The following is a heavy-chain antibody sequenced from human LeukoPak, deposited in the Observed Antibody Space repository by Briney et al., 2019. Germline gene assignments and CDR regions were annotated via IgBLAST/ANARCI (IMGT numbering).Heavy chain of an antibody. Sequence: ASVKVSCKASGYTFTGYYVCWVRQAPGQGLEWMGWINPNSGVTDSTEKFQDRVTMTRDTSISTACVELSSLSSDDTAVYYCARAYTTNALDIWGQGTMVTVSS. J-gene: IGHJ3*02. D-gene: IGHD4-17*01. V-gene: IGHV1-2*02. CDR1: GYTFTGYY. CDR2: INPNSGVT. CDR3: ARAYTTNALDI.